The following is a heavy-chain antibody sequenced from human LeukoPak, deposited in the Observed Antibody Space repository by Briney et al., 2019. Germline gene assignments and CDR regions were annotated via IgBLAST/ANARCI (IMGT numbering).Heavy chain of an antibody. CDR1: VYTFTGYY. D-gene: IGHD3-10*01. V-gene: IGHV1-2*02. CDR2: INPNSGGT. Sequence: ASVTISFKATVYTFTGYYMHWVRQAPGQGLEWMGWINPNSGGTNYAQKFQGRVTMTKDTSISTGSMELSRWRSDDTAVYYCASGLQGSSYYYYYMDVWGKGTTVTVSS. CDR3: ASGLQGSSYYYYYMDV. J-gene: IGHJ6*03.